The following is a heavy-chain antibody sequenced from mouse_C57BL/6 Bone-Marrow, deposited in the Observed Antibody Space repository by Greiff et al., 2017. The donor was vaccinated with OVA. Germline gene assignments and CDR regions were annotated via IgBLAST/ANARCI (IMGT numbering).Heavy chain of an antibody. Sequence: VKLMESGPGLVQPSQSLSITCTVSGFSLTSYGVHWVRQSPGKGLEWLGVIWSGGSTDYNAAFISRLSISKDNSKSQVFFKMNSLQADDTAIYYCARNFYYGYCWYFDVWGTGTTVTVSS. J-gene: IGHJ1*03. CDR3: ARNFYYGYCWYFDV. CDR2: IWSGGST. V-gene: IGHV2-2*01. CDR1: GFSLTSYG. D-gene: IGHD2-2*01.